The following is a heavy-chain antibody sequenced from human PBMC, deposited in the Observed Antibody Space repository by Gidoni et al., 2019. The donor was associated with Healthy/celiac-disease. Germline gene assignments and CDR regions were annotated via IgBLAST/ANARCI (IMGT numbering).Heavy chain of an antibody. CDR2: ISSNGGST. V-gene: IGHV3-64D*09. D-gene: IGHD2-15*01. J-gene: IGHJ4*02. CDR3: VKDLFAADIVVVVAAG. Sequence: EVQLVESGGGFVQPGGSLRLSCSASAFTFSSYAMHWVRQAPGKGLEYVSAISSNGGSTYYADSVKGRFTISRDNSKNTLYLQMSSLRAEDTAVYYCVKDLFAADIVVVVAAGWGQGTLVTVSS. CDR1: AFTFSSYA.